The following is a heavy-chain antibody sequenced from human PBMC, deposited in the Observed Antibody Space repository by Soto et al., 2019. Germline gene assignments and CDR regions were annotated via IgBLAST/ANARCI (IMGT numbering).Heavy chain of an antibody. Sequence: QVQLVQSGAEVKKPGSSVKVSCKASGGTFSSYAISWVRQAPGQGLEWMGGIIPIFGTANYAQKFQGRVTIXTDESTSTAYMELSSLRSEDTAVYYCALHTSGAAAGTWWFDPWGQGTLVTVSS. V-gene: IGHV1-69*05. J-gene: IGHJ5*02. D-gene: IGHD6-13*01. CDR3: ALHTSGAAAGTWWFDP. CDR1: GGTFSSYA. CDR2: IIPIFGTA.